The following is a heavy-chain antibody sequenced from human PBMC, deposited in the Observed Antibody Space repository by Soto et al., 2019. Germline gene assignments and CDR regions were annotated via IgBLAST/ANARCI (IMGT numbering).Heavy chain of an antibody. Sequence: QVQLVESGGGVVQPGRSLRLSCAASGFTFSSYGMHWVRQAPGKGLEWVAVISYDGSNKYYADSVKGRFTISRDNSNNTLYLQMNSLRAEDTAVYYCAKDNSREAFDSWGRGTLVTVSS. D-gene: IGHD6-13*01. CDR2: ISYDGSNK. J-gene: IGHJ4*02. V-gene: IGHV3-30*18. CDR1: GFTFSSYG. CDR3: AKDNSREAFDS.